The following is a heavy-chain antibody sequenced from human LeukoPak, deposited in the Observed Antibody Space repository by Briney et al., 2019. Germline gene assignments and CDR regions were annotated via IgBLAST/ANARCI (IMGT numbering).Heavy chain of an antibody. CDR1: GFTFSDYY. CDR2: ISSSGSNI. D-gene: IGHD5-18*01. V-gene: IGHV3-11*01. J-gene: IGHJ6*02. CDR3: ARVGGYSYGYRYYYYGMDV. Sequence: GGSLTLSCAASGFTFSDYYMSWIRQAPGKGLEWVSYISSSGSNIYYADSVKGRFTISRDNAKNSLYLQMNSLRAEDTAVYYCARVGGYSYGYRYYYYGMDVWGQGTTVTVSS.